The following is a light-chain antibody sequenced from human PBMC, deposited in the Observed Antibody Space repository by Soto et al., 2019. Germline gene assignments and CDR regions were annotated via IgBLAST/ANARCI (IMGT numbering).Light chain of an antibody. Sequence: QTVVTQSSSASASLGSSVKLTCTLSSGHSSYIIAWHQQQPGKAPRYLMKLEGSGSYNKGSGVPDRFSGSSSGADRYLTISNLQSEDEADYYCETWDSNCVVFGGGTKLTVL. CDR3: ETWDSNCVV. CDR1: SGHSSYI. V-gene: IGLV4-60*03. CDR2: LEGSGSY. J-gene: IGLJ2*01.